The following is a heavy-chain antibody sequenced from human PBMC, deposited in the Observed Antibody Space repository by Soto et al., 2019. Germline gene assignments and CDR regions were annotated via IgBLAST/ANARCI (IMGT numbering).Heavy chain of an antibody. D-gene: IGHD3-3*01. CDR1: GYTFTSYG. CDR2: ISAYNGNT. Sequence: ASVKVSCKASGYTFTSYGISWVRQAPGQGLEWMGWISAYNGNTNYAQKLQGRVTMTTDTSTSPAYMELRSLRSDDTAVYYCARDDYRITIFGVVTHRGPVDYWGQGTLVTVSS. J-gene: IGHJ4*02. CDR3: ARDDYRITIFGVVTHRGPVDY. V-gene: IGHV1-18*01.